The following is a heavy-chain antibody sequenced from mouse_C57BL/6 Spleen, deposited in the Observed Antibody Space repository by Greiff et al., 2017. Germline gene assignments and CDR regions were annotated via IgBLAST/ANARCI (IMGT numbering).Heavy chain of an antibody. CDR2: ISYDGSN. Sequence: EVKLMESGPGLVKPSQSLSLTCSVTGYSITSGYYWNWIRQFPGNKLEWMGYISYDGSNNYNPSLKNRISITRDTSKNQFFLKLNSVTTEDTATYYCARDRAGTDFDYWGQGTTLTVSS. CDR1: GYSITSGYY. J-gene: IGHJ2*01. CDR3: ARDRAGTDFDY. V-gene: IGHV3-6*01. D-gene: IGHD3-1*01.